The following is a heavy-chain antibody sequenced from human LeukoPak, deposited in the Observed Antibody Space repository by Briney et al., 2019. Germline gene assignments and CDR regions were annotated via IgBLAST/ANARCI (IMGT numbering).Heavy chain of an antibody. CDR2: INPNSGGT. CDR3: ASTRDYGDYDDYYYYYMDV. CDR1: GYTFTGYY. V-gene: IGHV1-2*02. Sequence: ASVKVSCKASGYTFTGYYMHWVRQAPGQGLEWMGWINPNSGGTNYAQKFQGRVTMTRDTSISTAYMELSRLRSDDTAVYYCASTRDYGDYDDYYYYYMDVWGKGTTVTVSS. D-gene: IGHD4-17*01. J-gene: IGHJ6*03.